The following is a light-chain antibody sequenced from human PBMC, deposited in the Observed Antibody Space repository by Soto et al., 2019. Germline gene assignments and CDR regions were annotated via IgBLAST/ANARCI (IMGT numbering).Light chain of an antibody. J-gene: IGLJ3*02. Sequence: QTVVTQPPSVSGAPGQRVTIPCTGSSSNIGGGYDVHWYQQFPGTAPKLLVYGNINRPSRVPDRFSGSKSDTSASLAITGLQAEDEADYYCQSYDSSLSGWVFGGGTKLTVL. V-gene: IGLV1-40*01. CDR2: GNI. CDR3: QSYDSSLSGWV. CDR1: SSNIGGGYD.